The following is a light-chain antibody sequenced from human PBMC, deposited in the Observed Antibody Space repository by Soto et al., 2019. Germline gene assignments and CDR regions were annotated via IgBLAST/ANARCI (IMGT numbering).Light chain of an antibody. J-gene: IGKJ1*01. CDR1: QSVSSY. Sequence: EIVLTQSPATLSLSPGXRATLSCRASQSVSSYLAWYQQKPGQAPRLLIYDASNRATGIPARFSGSGSGTDFTLTISSLEPEDLAVYYCQQSSNWPPAFGQGTKVDIK. CDR2: DAS. V-gene: IGKV3-11*01. CDR3: QQSSNWPPA.